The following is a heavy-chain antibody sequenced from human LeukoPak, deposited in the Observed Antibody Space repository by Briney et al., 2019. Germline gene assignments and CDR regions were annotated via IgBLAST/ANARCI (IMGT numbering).Heavy chain of an antibody. CDR3: ATVRYYDSSGPYYFVY. CDR2: FDPEDGET. J-gene: IGHJ4*02. CDR1: GYTLTELS. Sequence: ASVKVSCKVSGYTLTELSMHWVRQAPGKGLEWMGGFDPEDGETIYAQKFQGRVTMTEDTSTDTAYMELSSLRSEDTAVYYCATVRYYDSSGPYYFVYWGQGTLVTVSS. D-gene: IGHD3-22*01. V-gene: IGHV1-24*01.